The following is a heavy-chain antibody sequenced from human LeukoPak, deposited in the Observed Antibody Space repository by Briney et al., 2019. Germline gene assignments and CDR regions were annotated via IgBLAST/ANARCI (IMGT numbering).Heavy chain of an antibody. D-gene: IGHD6-13*01. V-gene: IGHV3-7*01. CDR3: EIKPYSSSWISAFEI. Sequence: DSVRGRFTMSRGNAKNSLYLQMNSLRAEDTAVYYCEIKPYSSSWISAFEIWGQGTMVTVSS. J-gene: IGHJ3*02.